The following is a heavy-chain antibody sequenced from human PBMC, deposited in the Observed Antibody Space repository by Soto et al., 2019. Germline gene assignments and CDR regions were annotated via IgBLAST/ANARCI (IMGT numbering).Heavy chain of an antibody. CDR3: ARGPFITRQQPFDS. CDR1: GGSLDSYL. J-gene: IGHJ4*02. V-gene: IGHV4-59*01. CDR2: IHKTGST. D-gene: IGHD1-1*01. Sequence: QVQLQESGPGLVKPSETLSLTCSVSGGSLDSYLWSWIRQTPGKGLEWIGYIHKTGSTTYNPNLKTSVTISVDTSRNQFSLKLTSVTTADTAVYYCARGPFITRQQPFDSWGQGSLVTVSS.